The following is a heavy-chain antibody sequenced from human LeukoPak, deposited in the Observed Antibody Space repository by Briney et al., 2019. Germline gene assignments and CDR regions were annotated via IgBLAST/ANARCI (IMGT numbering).Heavy chain of an antibody. Sequence: GASVKVSCKASGYTFTSYGISWVRQAPGQGLEWMGWISAYNGNTNYAQKLQDRVTMTTDTSTSTAYMELRSLRSDDTAVYYCARDCSSTSCYIGVRYYYYGMDVWGQGTTVTVSS. J-gene: IGHJ6*02. CDR3: ARDCSSTSCYIGVRYYYYGMDV. CDR1: GYTFTSYG. D-gene: IGHD2-2*02. V-gene: IGHV1-18*01. CDR2: ISAYNGNT.